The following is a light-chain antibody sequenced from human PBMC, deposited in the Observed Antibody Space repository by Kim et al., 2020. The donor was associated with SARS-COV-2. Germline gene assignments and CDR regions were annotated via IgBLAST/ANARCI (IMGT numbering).Light chain of an antibody. CDR1: SGHSNYA. J-gene: IGLJ3*02. CDR3: QTWGTGIWV. CDR2: VNSDGSH. V-gene: IGLV4-69*01. Sequence: QLVLTQSPSASASLGASVKLTCTLSSGHSNYAIAWHQLQPEKGPRYLMKVNSDGSHIKGDRIPDRFSGSSSGAERYLTISSLQSEDEADYYCQTWGTGIWVFGGGTKLTVL.